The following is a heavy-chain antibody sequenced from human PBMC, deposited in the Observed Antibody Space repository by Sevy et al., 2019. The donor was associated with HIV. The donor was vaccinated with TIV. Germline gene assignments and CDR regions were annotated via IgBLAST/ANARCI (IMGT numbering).Heavy chain of an antibody. J-gene: IGHJ4*01. Sequence: GGSLRLSCAASGFTFSNYAMSWVRQAPGKGLEWVSGISGSGGSTYYADSVKGRFTISRDNSKNTLHLQMNSLRAEDTAVYYCAKGDIVLVVAALFDYWGQGTLVTVSS. D-gene: IGHD2-8*02. CDR2: ISGSGGST. CDR1: GFTFSNYA. V-gene: IGHV3-23*01. CDR3: AKGDIVLVVAALFDY.